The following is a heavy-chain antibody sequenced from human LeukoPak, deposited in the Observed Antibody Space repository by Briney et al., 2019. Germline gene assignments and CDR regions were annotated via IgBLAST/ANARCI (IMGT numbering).Heavy chain of an antibody. J-gene: IGHJ4*02. CDR2: ISGGGGYI. CDR3: ARAIAVAEGY. Sequence: GGSLRLSCAASGFTFSSYSMNWVRQAPGKGLEWVSYISGGGGYIYYADSVKGRFTISRDNAKNSLYLQMNSVRAEDTAVYYCARAIAVAEGYWGQGNLVTVSS. CDR1: GFTFSSYS. V-gene: IGHV3-21*01. D-gene: IGHD6-19*01.